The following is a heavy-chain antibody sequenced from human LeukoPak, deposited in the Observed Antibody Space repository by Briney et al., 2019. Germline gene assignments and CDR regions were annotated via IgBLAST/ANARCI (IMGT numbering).Heavy chain of an antibody. Sequence: ASVKVSCKASGYTFTSYGISWVRQAPGQGLEWMGWISAYNGNTNYAQKLQGRVTMTTDRSTSTAYMELRSLRSDDTAVYYCARAGGYCGGDCYPGYYYYGMDVWGQGTTVTVSS. D-gene: IGHD2-21*02. CDR1: GYTFTSYG. CDR3: ARAGGYCGGDCYPGYYYYGMDV. V-gene: IGHV1-18*01. CDR2: ISAYNGNT. J-gene: IGHJ6*02.